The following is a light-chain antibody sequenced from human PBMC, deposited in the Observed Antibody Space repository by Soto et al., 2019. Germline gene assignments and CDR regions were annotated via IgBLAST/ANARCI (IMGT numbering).Light chain of an antibody. CDR1: QTISTW. J-gene: IGKJ1*01. CDR2: DAS. Sequence: DNPVTKTPANLSSSSGDRVTITCRASQTISTWMAWYQQKPGKAPKLLVYDASTLQSGVASRFSGSGSGTECTLTIRVRRPDNSAADFFQQHTSTIHTRMLGHGTKVDI. V-gene: IGKV1-5*01. CDR3: QQHTSTIHTRM.